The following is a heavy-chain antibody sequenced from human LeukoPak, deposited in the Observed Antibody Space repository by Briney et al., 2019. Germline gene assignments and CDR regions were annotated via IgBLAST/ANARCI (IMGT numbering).Heavy chain of an antibody. CDR3: ATYGDYPAEYFQH. Sequence: SETLSLTCTVYGGSFSGYYWSWIRQPPGKGLEWIGYIYYNGSTNYNPSLKSRVTASVDTSKNQFSLKLSSVTAADTAVYYCATYGDYPAEYFQHWGQGTLVTVSS. J-gene: IGHJ1*01. D-gene: IGHD4-17*01. V-gene: IGHV4-59*01. CDR1: GGSFSGYY. CDR2: IYYNGST.